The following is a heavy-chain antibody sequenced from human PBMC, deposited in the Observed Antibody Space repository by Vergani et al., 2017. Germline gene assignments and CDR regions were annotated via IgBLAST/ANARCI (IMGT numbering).Heavy chain of an antibody. CDR1: GFTFSSYW. CDR2: IKQDGSEK. D-gene: IGHD5-18*01. CDR3: ARIRYSYGLDAFDI. V-gene: IGHV3-7*01. Sequence: LVQPGGSLRLSFAASGFTFSSYWMRWFRHAPWKGLEWVANIKQDGSEKYYVDSVQGRFTISRDNAKNSLYLQMNSLSTEDTAVYYCARIRYSYGLDAFDIWSQGTMVTVSS. J-gene: IGHJ3*02.